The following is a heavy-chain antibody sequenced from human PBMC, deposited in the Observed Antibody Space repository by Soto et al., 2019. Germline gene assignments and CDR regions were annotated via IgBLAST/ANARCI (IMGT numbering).Heavy chain of an antibody. V-gene: IGHV4-59*01. J-gene: IGHJ4*02. CDR3: ARSDSIGIGY. CDR2: IYYRGSP. Sequence: SETLSLTCPLSGGSISSYYWSWIRQPPRNGLEWIGYIYYRGSPTYNPSLKSRVTISLDTSMNLCSLKLSSATAADSAVYYCARSDSIGIGYWGQGTLVTVSS. CDR1: GGSISSYY. D-gene: IGHD6-19*01.